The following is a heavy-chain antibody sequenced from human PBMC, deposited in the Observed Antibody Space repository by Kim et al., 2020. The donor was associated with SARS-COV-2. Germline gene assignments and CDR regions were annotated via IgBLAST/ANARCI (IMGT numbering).Heavy chain of an antibody. J-gene: IGHJ4*02. Sequence: SETLSLTCAVYGGSFNEYYWTWIRQPPGKGLEWIGEINHSGSTNYNPSLKSRVSISVDTSKNQFSLELTSVTAADTAVYYCARGYSESRRYYWGQGTLVTVSS. V-gene: IGHV4-34*01. D-gene: IGHD1-26*01. CDR3: ARGYSESRRYY. CDR1: GGSFNEYY. CDR2: INHSGST.